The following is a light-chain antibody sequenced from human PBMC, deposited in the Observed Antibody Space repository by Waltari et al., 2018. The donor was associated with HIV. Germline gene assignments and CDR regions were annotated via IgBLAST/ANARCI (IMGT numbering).Light chain of an antibody. CDR2: KDD. V-gene: IGLV6-57*01. CDR1: SGSIAATY. CDR3: QSYDNENPVL. Sequence: NFMLTQPHSVSESPGKTVTIYCTRSSGSIAATYVQCYQQRPGSSPTTLIYKDDQRPSGVPDRFSGSIDSSSNSASLTISGLRTEDEADYYCQSYDNENPVLFGGGTKLTVL. J-gene: IGLJ2*01.